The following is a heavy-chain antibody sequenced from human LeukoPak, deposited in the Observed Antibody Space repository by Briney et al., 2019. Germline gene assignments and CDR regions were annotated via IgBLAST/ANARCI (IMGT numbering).Heavy chain of an antibody. CDR1: GFTFSSYG. Sequence: GGSLRLSCAASGFTFSSYGMHWVRQAPGKGLEWVAVISYDGSNKYYADSVKGRFTISRDNSKNTLYLQMNSLRAEDTAVYYCAKDKFSGSYYNFDYWGQGTLVTVSS. D-gene: IGHD1-26*01. V-gene: IGHV3-30*18. J-gene: IGHJ4*02. CDR3: AKDKFSGSYYNFDY. CDR2: ISYDGSNK.